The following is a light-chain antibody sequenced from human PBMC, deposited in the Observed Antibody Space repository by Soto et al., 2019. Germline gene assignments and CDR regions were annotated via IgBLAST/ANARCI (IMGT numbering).Light chain of an antibody. CDR2: KAS. J-gene: IGKJ1*01. CDR3: QQYNPYSPWT. Sequence: DIQMTQSPPTLSASVGDRVTISCRASQSINGWLAWFQQKPGKAPKLLISKASKLESGVPARFSGSGSGTDFTLTISGLQPDDFATYYCQQYNPYSPWTFGQGTKVEIK. CDR1: QSINGW. V-gene: IGKV1-5*03.